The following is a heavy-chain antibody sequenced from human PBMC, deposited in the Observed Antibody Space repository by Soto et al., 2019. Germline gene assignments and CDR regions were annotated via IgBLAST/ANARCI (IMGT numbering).Heavy chain of an antibody. J-gene: IGHJ4*02. CDR2: TKDKAYSYTT. CDR1: GLSLSDVF. CDR3: ASIRGVVGY. V-gene: IGHV3-72*01. Sequence: EVQLVESGGGLVQPGGSLRLSCAASGLSLSDVFIDWVRQAPGKGLEWVGRTKDKAYSYTTEYASSGKGRFTISRDDSRSSVFLQISSVKTEDTAVYYCASIRGVVGYWGQGTLVTVSS. D-gene: IGHD3-10*01.